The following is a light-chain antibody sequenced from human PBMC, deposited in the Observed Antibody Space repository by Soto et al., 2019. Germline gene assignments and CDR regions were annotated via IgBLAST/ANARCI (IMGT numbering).Light chain of an antibody. J-gene: IGKJ5*01. CDR1: QGISSY. CDR2: AAS. V-gene: IGKV1-9*01. Sequence: DIQLTQSPSFLSASVGDRVTITGRASQGISSYLAWYQQKPGKAPKLLIYAASTLQSGVPSRFSGSGSGTEFTLTISRLQPEDFATYYCQQLNSYPITFGQGTRLEIK. CDR3: QQLNSYPIT.